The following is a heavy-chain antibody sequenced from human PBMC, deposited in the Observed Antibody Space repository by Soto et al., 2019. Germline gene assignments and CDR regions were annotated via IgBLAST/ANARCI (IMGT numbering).Heavy chain of an antibody. V-gene: IGHV3-30*09. CDR1: GFTFSSYA. Sequence: GGSLRRSCAASGFTFSSYAMHWVRQAPGKGLEWVAVISYDGSNKRYADSVKGRFAISRDNSKNTLYVQMNSLRAEDTAVYYCARDYYDNSGSLRWGQGTLVTVSS. CDR3: ARDYYDNSGSLR. D-gene: IGHD3-22*01. J-gene: IGHJ1*01. CDR2: ISYDGSNK.